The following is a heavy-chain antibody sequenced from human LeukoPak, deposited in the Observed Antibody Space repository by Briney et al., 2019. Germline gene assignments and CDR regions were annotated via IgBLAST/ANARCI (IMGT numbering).Heavy chain of an antibody. Sequence: KLGGSLRLSCAASGFTVSSYSMNWVRQAPGKGLEWVSSISSGSSYIYYAHSVKGRFTISSDNARNSLYLQMNSLRAEDTAVYYCARDPSVAEAWWGEGTRDPLSS. CDR2: ISSGSSYI. CDR3: ARDPSVAEAW. D-gene: IGHD6-13*01. CDR1: GFTVSSYS. V-gene: IGHV3-21*01. J-gene: IGHJ1*01.